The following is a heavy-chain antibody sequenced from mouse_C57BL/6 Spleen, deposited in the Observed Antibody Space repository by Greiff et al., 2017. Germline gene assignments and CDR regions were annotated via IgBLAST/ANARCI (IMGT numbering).Heavy chain of an antibody. D-gene: IGHD1-1*01. CDR2: IGPGSGST. CDR3: ARDYYGSSYVTSFDY. V-gene: IGHV1-77*01. J-gene: IGHJ2*01. Sequence: LVKPGASVKISCKASGYTFTDYYINWVKQRPGQGLEWIGKIGPGSGSTYYNEKFKGKATLTADKSSSTAYMQLGSLTSEDSAVEYCARDYYGSSYVTSFDYWGTGTTLTGPS. CDR1: GYTFTDYY.